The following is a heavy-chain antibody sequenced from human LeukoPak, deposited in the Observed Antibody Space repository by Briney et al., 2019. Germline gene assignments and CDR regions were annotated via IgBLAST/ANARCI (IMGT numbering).Heavy chain of an antibody. D-gene: IGHD3-22*01. J-gene: IGHJ5*01. CDR2: IGTYGGDT. Sequence: GASVKVSCKATSRISWVRQAPGQGLEWMGWIGTYGGDTYYAQKFQGRITVTTGTSTSTVYMELRNLRSDDTAVYYCAGDLWNFYDDSGYNRDFDSWGQGTLVTVSS. CDR1: TSR. CDR3: AGDLWNFYDDSGYNRDFDS. V-gene: IGHV1-18*01.